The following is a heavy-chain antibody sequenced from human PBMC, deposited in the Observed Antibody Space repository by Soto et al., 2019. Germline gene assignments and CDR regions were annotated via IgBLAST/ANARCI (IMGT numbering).Heavy chain of an antibody. CDR1: GFTFSSYG. CDR3: AKVSTYYYDSSFDY. J-gene: IGHJ4*02. D-gene: IGHD3-22*01. Sequence: QVQLVESGGGVVQPGRSLRLSCAASGFTFSSYGMHWVRQAPGKGLEWVAIISYDGNYKYYADSVKGRFTIARDKSKNTLYLQMNSPRAEDTAVYYCAKVSTYYYDSSFDYWGQGTLVTVSS. V-gene: IGHV3-30*18. CDR2: ISYDGNYK.